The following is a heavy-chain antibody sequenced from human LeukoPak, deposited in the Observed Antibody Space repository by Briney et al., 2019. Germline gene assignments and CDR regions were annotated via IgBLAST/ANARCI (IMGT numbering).Heavy chain of an antibody. CDR1: GGSISSYY. Sequence: PSETLSLTCTVSGGSISSYYWSWIRQPPGMGLEWIGYIYYSGTTNYNSTLKSRVTISVDMSKNHFSLKLSSVTAADTAVYYYARGRAPHYFDYWGQGTLAIVSS. V-gene: IGHV4-59*01. CDR3: ARGRAPHYFDY. J-gene: IGHJ4*02. CDR2: IYYSGTT.